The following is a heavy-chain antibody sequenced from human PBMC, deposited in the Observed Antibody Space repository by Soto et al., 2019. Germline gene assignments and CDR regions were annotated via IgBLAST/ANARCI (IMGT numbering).Heavy chain of an antibody. J-gene: IGHJ4*02. V-gene: IGHV3-30*18. CDR3: AKDKVVKGRSWPSY. Sequence: QVQLVESGGGVVQPGRSLRLSCAASRFTFSNYGMHWFRQPPGKGLDWVALISHDGRNKYYADSVKGLFTISRDNFKNTLYLQMDSLRAEDTAVYHCAKDKVVKGRSWPSYWGQGTLVSVSS. CDR1: RFTFSNYG. CDR2: ISHDGRNK. D-gene: IGHD2-15*01.